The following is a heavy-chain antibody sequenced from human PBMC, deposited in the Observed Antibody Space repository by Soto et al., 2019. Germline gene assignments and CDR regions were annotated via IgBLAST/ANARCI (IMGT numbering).Heavy chain of an antibody. V-gene: IGHV1-46*03. J-gene: IGHJ6*03. Sequence: QVQLVQSGAEVKKPGASVTVSCTASGYTFTSYYIHWVRQAPGQGLEWMGIINPSGGNTSYAQKFQGRVTMTRDTSTSTVYMEVSGLRSEDTAVYYCARDQEPSTLYYDYYYMDVWGKGTTVTVSS. CDR1: GYTFTSYY. CDR3: ARDQEPSTLYYDYYYMDV. CDR2: INPSGGNT.